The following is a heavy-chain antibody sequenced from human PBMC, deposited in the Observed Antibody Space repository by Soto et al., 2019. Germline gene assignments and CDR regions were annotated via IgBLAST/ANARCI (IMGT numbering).Heavy chain of an antibody. V-gene: IGHV1-18*01. CDR1: GYTFTNYG. J-gene: IGHJ4*02. CDR2: ISAYNGNT. D-gene: IGHD6-19*01. Sequence: GPGVQKPGASVMVSCKASGYTFTNYGISWVRQAPGQGHEWMGWISAYNGNTDYAQNFQARGTMTTDTSTSTAYIELSSLRSDDTAIYYCARTIPQWPMFHWGQRTLVTVSS. CDR3: ARTIPQWPMFH.